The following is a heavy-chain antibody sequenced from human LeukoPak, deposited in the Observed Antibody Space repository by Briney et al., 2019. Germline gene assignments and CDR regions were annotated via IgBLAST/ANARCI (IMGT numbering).Heavy chain of an antibody. Sequence: PGGSLRLSCAASGFTFSSYAMNWVRQAPGKGLAWVSGINNSGGSTYYADSVRGRFTISRDNSKNTLYLQMNSLRAEDAAVYFCAKAPVTSCRGAYCYPFDSWGQGTLVTVSS. CDR3: AKAPVTSCRGAYCYPFDS. CDR2: INNSGGST. D-gene: IGHD2-21*01. V-gene: IGHV3-23*01. CDR1: GFTFSSYA. J-gene: IGHJ4*02.